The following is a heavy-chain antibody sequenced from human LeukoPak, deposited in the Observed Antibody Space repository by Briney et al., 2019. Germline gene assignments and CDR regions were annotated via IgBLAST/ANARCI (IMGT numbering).Heavy chain of an antibody. CDR3: STDRGVTS. V-gene: IGHV3-15*01. D-gene: IGHD3-10*01. CDR2: IKSKRDGGTA. Sequence: GGSLILSCAASGFTFSDAWMNWVRQAPGKGLEWVGRIKSKRDGGTADYAAPVKGRFTISRDDSRNTLYLQMNSLETEDTAVYYCSTDRGVTSWGQGTLVTVSS. J-gene: IGHJ5*02. CDR1: GFTFSDAW.